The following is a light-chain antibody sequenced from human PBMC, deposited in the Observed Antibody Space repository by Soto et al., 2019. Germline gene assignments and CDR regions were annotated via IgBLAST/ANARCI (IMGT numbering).Light chain of an antibody. V-gene: IGKV3-20*01. CDR2: GAS. CDR3: QQYGRSPPTWT. Sequence: EIVVTQSPGTLSLSPGERATLSCRASQSVSSSYLARYQQKPGQAPRLLIYGASSRATDIPDRFSGSGSGTDFSLTISRLEPEDFAVYYCQQYGRSPPTWTFGQGTKVEV. CDR1: QSVSSSY. J-gene: IGKJ1*01.